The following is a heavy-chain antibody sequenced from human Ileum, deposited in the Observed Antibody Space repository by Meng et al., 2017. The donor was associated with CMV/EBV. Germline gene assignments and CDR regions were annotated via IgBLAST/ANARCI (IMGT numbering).Heavy chain of an antibody. Sequence: GSLRLSCAASHFTFHDYSMHWVRQPPGKGLEWIGYIYYSGSTNYNPSLKSRVTISVDTSKNQFSLKLSSVTAADTAVYYCARGTGTFGYWGQGTLVTVAS. CDR1: HFTFHDYS. J-gene: IGHJ4*01. V-gene: IGHV4-59*13. CDR3: ARGTGTFGY. D-gene: IGHD1-7*01. CDR2: IYYSGST.